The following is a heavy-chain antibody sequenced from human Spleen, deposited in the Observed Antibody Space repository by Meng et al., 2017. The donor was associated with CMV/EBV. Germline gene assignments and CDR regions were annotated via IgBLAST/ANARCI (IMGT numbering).Heavy chain of an antibody. CDR3: ARGHTIFGVVIMYFDY. CDR1: GFPFSTYS. J-gene: IGHJ4*02. CDR2: ISSSSSYI. D-gene: IGHD3-3*01. Sequence: SGFPFSTYSLHWVRQAPGKGLEWVSSISSSSSYIYYADSVKGRFTISRDNAKNSLYLQMNSLRAEDTAVYYCARGHTIFGVVIMYFDYWGQGTLVTVSS. V-gene: IGHV3-21*01.